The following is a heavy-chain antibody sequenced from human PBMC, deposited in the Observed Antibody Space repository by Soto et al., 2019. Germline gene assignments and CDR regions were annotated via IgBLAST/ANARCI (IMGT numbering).Heavy chain of an antibody. D-gene: IGHD3-22*01. Sequence: PPETLSLTCAVPSGSFRGYYWRRIRQPPGKGLQCIAEINHSGSTNYNPSLKSRVTRSVDTSKNQFSLKLSSVTAADTAVYYCARVPIIYYYDSSGYPQDIYYYGMDVWGQGTTVT. J-gene: IGHJ6*02. CDR3: ARVPIIYYYDSSGYPQDIYYYGMDV. CDR1: SGSFRGYY. CDR2: INHSGST. V-gene: IGHV4-34*01.